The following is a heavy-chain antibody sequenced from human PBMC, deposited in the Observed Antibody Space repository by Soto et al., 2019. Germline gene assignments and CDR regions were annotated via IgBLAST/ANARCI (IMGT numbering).Heavy chain of an antibody. CDR3: ARGRYCLTGRCFPNWFDS. CDR2: IYKSATT. Sequence: PSETLSLTCSVSGDSISTVDYFWACLRQPPWQALEYIGYIYKSATTYYNPYLQSRAAISLDTSKSQFSLNVTSLTAADTAVYFCARGRYCLTGRCFPNWFDSWGQGTLVTVSS. V-gene: IGHV4-30-4*01. CDR1: GDSISTVDYF. D-gene: IGHD2-15*01. J-gene: IGHJ5*01.